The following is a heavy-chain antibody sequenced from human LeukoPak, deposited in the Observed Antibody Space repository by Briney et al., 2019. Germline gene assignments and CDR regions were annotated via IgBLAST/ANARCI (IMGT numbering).Heavy chain of an antibody. V-gene: IGHV3-21*01. D-gene: IGHD5-12*01. CDR1: GFTFSTYS. CDR3: ARDPRGYDYFDY. Sequence: GGSLRLSCASSGFTFSTYSMNRVRQAPGEGLEWVSSISSSGTYIYYADSVKGRFTISRDNAKNSLYLQMNSLRAEDTAVYYCARDPRGYDYFDYWGQGTLVTVSS. J-gene: IGHJ4*02. CDR2: ISSSGTYI.